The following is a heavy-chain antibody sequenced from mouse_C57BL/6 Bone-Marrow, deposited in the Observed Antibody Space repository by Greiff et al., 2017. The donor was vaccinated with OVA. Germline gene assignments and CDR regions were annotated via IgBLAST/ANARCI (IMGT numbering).Heavy chain of an antibody. D-gene: IGHD1-1*01. CDR1: GFTFSDYY. J-gene: IGHJ3*01. V-gene: IGHV5-12*01. Sequence: EVKLMESGGGLVQPGGSLKLSCAASGFTFSDYYMYWVRQTPEKRLEWVAYISNGGGSTYYPDTVKGRFTISRDNAKNTLYLQMSRLKSEDTAMYYCARPYGSSLDWFAYWGQGTLVTVSA. CDR3: ARPYGSSLDWFAY. CDR2: ISNGGGST.